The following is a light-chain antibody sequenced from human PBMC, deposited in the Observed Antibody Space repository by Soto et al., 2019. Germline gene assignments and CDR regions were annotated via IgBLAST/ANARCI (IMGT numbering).Light chain of an antibody. J-gene: IGKJ2*01. Sequence: EVVMTQSPLALPVTLGQPASISCRSSQSLAYIDGNTYLTWFHQRPGQSPRRLIYNVSNRESGVPDRFSGSWSGTDFQLKISRVEADDVGIYYCMQSTHWPPYTFGQGSKLEIK. V-gene: IGKV2-30*01. CDR1: QSLAYIDGNTY. CDR2: NVS. CDR3: MQSTHWPPYT.